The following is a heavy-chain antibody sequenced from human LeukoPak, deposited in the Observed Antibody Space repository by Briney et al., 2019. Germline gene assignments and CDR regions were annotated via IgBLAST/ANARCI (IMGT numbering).Heavy chain of an antibody. CDR3: ARDFWSAKWWPADYYYGMDV. Sequence: PGGSLRLSCAASGFIFSTYGMHWVRQAPGKGLEWVAVISYDGSNKYYADSVKGRFTISRDNSKNTLYLQMNSLRAEDTAVYYCARDFWSAKWWPADYYYGMDVWGQGTTVTVSS. CDR2: ISYDGSNK. D-gene: IGHD3-3*01. J-gene: IGHJ6*02. CDR1: GFIFSTYG. V-gene: IGHV3-30*03.